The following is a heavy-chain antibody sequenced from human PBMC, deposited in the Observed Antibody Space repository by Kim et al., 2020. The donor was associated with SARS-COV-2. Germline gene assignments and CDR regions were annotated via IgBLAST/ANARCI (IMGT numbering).Heavy chain of an antibody. CDR3: ARGLSTVVILSAFDY. Sequence: GGSLRLSCAASGFTFSSYAMHWVRQAPGKGLEYVSAISSNGGSTYYANSVKGRFTISRDNSKNTLYLQMGSLRAEDMAVYYCARGLSTVVILSAFDYWGQGTLVTVSS. D-gene: IGHD4-17*01. V-gene: IGHV3-64*01. CDR1: GFTFSSYA. CDR2: ISSNGGST. J-gene: IGHJ4*02.